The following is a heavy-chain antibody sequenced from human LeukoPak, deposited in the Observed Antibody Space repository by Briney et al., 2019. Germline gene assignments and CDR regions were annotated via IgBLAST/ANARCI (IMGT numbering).Heavy chain of an antibody. D-gene: IGHD1-26*01. Sequence: ASVKVSCKASGYPFSDYYVHWVRQAPGQGLEWMGWINPKSGATNYAQKFQGRVSMTRDTSISTAYMGLSRLRSDDTAVYYCTSFGALSGTHHVDYWGQGTLVTVSS. CDR2: INPKSGAT. J-gene: IGHJ4*02. CDR3: TSFGALSGTHHVDY. CDR1: GYPFSDYY. V-gene: IGHV1-2*02.